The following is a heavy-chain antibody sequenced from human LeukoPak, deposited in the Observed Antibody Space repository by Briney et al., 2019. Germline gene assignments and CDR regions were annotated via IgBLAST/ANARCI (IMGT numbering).Heavy chain of an antibody. CDR3: ARAAGSWDYYDSSGYSGTIDY. V-gene: IGHV1-46*01. J-gene: IGHJ4*02. D-gene: IGHD3-22*01. CDR2: INPSGGST. CDR1: GYTFTSYY. Sequence: ASVKVSCKASGYTFTSYYMHWVRQAPGQGLERMGIINPSGGSTSYAQKFQGRVTMTRDTSTSTVYMELSSLRSEDTAVYYCARAAGSWDYYDSSGYSGTIDYWGQGTLVTVSS.